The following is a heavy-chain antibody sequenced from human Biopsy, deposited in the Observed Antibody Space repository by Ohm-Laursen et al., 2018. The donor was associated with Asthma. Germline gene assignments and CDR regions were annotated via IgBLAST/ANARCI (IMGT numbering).Heavy chain of an antibody. CDR1: GFTFSNYG. Sequence: SLRLSCSASGFTFSNYGMHWVRQAPGKGLEWVAVISFDGSNKDFADSVKGRFTISRDNSKNTMYLEMNSLRAEDTAVYYCARTFHFWSPYHAEHYQLWGQGTLVTVPS. J-gene: IGHJ1*01. CDR3: ARTFHFWSPYHAEHYQL. D-gene: IGHD3-3*02. V-gene: IGHV3-30*03. CDR2: ISFDGSNK.